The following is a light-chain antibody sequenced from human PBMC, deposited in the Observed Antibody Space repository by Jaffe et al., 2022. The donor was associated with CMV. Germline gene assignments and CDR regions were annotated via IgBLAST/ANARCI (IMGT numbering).Light chain of an antibody. J-gene: IGLJ1*01. CDR1: NSDVGGYDY. Sequence: QSAPTQPASVSGSPGQSITIYCTGTNSDVGGYDYVSWYQQHPGQAPQVIIYDVSRRPSGISDRFSGSKSGNTASLTISGLQAEDEADYYCSSYADAASYVFGTGTQVTVL. CDR2: DVS. CDR3: SSYADAASYV. V-gene: IGLV2-14*03.